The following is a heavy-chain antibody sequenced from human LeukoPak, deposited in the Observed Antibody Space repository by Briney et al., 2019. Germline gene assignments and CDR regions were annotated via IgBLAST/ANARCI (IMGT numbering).Heavy chain of an antibody. CDR3: ARDPTTVTTYTPH. J-gene: IGHJ4*02. D-gene: IGHD4-17*01. V-gene: IGHV3-48*03. Sequence: PGGSLRLSCAASGFTFSSYEMNWVRQAPGKGLEWVSYISSSGSTIYYADSVKGRFTISRDNAKNSLYLQMNSLRAEDTAVYYCARDPTTVTTYTPHWGQGTLVTVSS. CDR2: ISSSGSTI. CDR1: GFTFSSYE.